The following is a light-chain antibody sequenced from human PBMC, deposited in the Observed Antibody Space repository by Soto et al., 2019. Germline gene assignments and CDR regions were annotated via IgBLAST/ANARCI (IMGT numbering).Light chain of an antibody. Sequence: QSVLTQPASVSGSPGQSITISCTGTSSDVGGYNYVSWYQQHPGKAPKLMIYDVSNRPSGVSNRFSGSKSGNTASLTISGLQAEDEADYYCSSYTSNSTLERVFGTGTKLTVL. CDR3: SSYTSNSTLERV. CDR2: DVS. J-gene: IGLJ1*01. V-gene: IGLV2-14*01. CDR1: SSDVGGYNY.